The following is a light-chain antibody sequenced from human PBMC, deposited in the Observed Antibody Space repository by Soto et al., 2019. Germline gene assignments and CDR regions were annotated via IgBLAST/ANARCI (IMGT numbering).Light chain of an antibody. CDR1: QSVSSY. V-gene: IGKV3-20*01. CDR2: GAS. J-gene: IGKJ1*01. CDR3: QQYGSSPSWT. Sequence: IVLKQSPATLSLSPWERATLSSRASQSVSSYLAWYQQKPGQAPRLLIYGASSRATVIPDRFSGSGSGTDFTLTISRLEPEDFAVYYCQQYGSSPSWTFGQGTKVDIK.